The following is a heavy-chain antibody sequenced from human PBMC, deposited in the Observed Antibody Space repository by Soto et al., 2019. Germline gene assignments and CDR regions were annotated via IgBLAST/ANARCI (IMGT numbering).Heavy chain of an antibody. CDR1: GFSLSTSGVG. D-gene: IGHD1-20*01. V-gene: IGHV2-5*02. J-gene: IGHJ3*02. CDR2: IYWDDDK. CDR3: AFKRITGISHDAFDI. Sequence: QITLKESGPTLVKPTQTLTLTCTFSGFSLSTSGVGVGWIRQPPGKALEVLAPIYWDDDKRYSPSLKSKLTITKDTSKTQVVLTMTNMDPVDTATYYCAFKRITGISHDAFDIWGEGTMVTVSS.